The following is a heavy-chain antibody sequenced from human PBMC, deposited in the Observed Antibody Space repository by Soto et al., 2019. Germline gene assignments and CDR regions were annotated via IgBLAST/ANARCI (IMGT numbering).Heavy chain of an antibody. CDR1: GGSISSGDYY. J-gene: IGHJ5*02. D-gene: IGHD2-15*01. Sequence: QVQLQESGPGLVKPSQTLSLTCTVSGGSISSGDYYWSWIRQPPGKGLEWIGYIYYSGSTYYNPSLKSRVTISVDTSKIQFSLKLSSVTAADTAVYYCARIVVVVAATGADWFDPWGQGTLVTVSS. CDR2: IYYSGST. V-gene: IGHV4-30-4*01. CDR3: ARIVVVVAATGADWFDP.